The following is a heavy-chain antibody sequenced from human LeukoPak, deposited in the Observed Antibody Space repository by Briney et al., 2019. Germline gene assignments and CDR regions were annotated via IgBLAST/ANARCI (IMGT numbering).Heavy chain of an antibody. V-gene: IGHV4-39*01. J-gene: IGHJ5*02. CDR1: GGSISSSSYY. CDR2: IYYSGST. CDR3: ARHSSYSSGPGWFDP. D-gene: IGHD6-19*01. Sequence: SETLSLTCTVSGGSISSSSYYRGWIRQPPGKGLEWIGSIYYSGSTYYNPSLKSRVTISVDTSKNQLSLRLSSVTAADTAVYYCARHSSYSSGPGWFDPWGQGTLVTVSS.